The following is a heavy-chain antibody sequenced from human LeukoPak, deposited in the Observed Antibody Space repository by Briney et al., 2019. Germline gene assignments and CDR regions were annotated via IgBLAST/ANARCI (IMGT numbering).Heavy chain of an antibody. V-gene: IGHV3-48*04. CDR3: ARSNGLRYFDR. Sequence: GGSLRLSCAASGFTFSTYGMNWIRQAPGKGLEWLSYFGHSGTIHYADSLRGRFTISRDSAKMSLYLQMNSLRVEDTAVYYCARSNGLRYFDRWGQGTLVTVSS. J-gene: IGHJ4*02. CDR2: FGHSGTI. CDR1: GFTFSTYG. D-gene: IGHD2-8*01.